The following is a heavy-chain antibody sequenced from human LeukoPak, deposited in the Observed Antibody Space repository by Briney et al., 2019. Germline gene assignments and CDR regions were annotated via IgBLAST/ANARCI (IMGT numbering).Heavy chain of an antibody. D-gene: IGHD1-1*01. CDR3: ARDHNYAFDN. J-gene: IGHJ4*02. CDR1: GFPFIEYS. V-gene: IGHV3-48*01. Sequence: GGSLRLSCTASGFPFIEYSMNWVRQVPGKGLEWIAYIGIDSGNTKYADSVRGRFTISADKAKNSLYLQMNSLRVEDTAVYYCARDHNYAFDNWGEGTLVSVAS. CDR2: IGIDSGNT.